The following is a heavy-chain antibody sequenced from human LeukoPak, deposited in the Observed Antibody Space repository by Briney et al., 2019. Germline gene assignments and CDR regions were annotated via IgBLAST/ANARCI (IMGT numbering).Heavy chain of an antibody. D-gene: IGHD3-10*01. CDR2: FVPEDGET. J-gene: IGHJ2*01. CDR3: ATSGYYGSGSYLYWYFDL. Sequence: ASVKVSCKVSGYTLTELSMHWVRQAPGKGLGWMGGFVPEDGETIYAQKFQGRVTMTEDTSTDTAYMRLSSLRSEDTAVYYCATSGYYGSGSYLYWYFDLWGRGTLVTVSS. CDR1: GYTLTELS. V-gene: IGHV1-24*01.